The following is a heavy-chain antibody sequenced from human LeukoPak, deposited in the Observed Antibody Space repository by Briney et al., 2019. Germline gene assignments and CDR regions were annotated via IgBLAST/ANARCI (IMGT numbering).Heavy chain of an antibody. CDR1: GFTFSSYA. D-gene: IGHD3-22*01. CDR3: AREGGYYDSSGYYAVPLDY. Sequence: GGSLRLSCAASGFTFSSYAMHWVRQAPGKGLEWVAVISYDGSNKYYADSVKGRFTISRDNSKNTLYLQMNSLRAEDTAVYYCAREGGYYDSSGYYAVPLDYWGQGTLVTVSS. V-gene: IGHV3-30-3*01. J-gene: IGHJ4*02. CDR2: ISYDGSNK.